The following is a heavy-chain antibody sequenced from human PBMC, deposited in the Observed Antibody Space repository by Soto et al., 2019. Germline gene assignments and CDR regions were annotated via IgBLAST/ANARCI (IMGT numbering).Heavy chain of an antibody. CDR3: ARRGGFPRDYFDY. D-gene: IGHD3-16*01. Sequence: QVQLVESGGGLVKPGGSLRLSCAASGFTFSDYYMSWIRQAPGKGLEWVSYISSSSSYTNYADSVKGRFTISRDNAKNSLYLKMNSLRAEDTAVYYGARRGGFPRDYFDYWGQGTLVTVSS. V-gene: IGHV3-11*05. J-gene: IGHJ4*02. CDR2: ISSSSSYT. CDR1: GFTFSDYY.